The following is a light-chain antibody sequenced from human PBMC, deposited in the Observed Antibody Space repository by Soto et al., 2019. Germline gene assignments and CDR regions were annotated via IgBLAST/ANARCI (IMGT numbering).Light chain of an antibody. Sequence: QSVLTQPPSVSGAPGQRVTISCTGSSSNIGAGYDVHWFQQLPGKAPKVLINGDSNRPSGVPDRFSGSKSGTSASLAISGLQAEDEAEYYCQSYDSSLSGYVFGTGTKAT. J-gene: IGLJ1*01. CDR2: GDS. V-gene: IGLV1-40*01. CDR1: SSNIGAGYD. CDR3: QSYDSSLSGYV.